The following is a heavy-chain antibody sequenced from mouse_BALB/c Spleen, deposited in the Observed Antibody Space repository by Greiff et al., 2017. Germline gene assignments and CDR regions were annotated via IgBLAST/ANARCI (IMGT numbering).Heavy chain of an antibody. J-gene: IGHJ4*01. CDR1: GFSLTSYG. CDR2: IWAGGST. CDR3: AREPRPYAMDY. Sequence: VQLQESGPGLVAPSQSLSITCTVSGFSLTSYGVHWVRQPPGKGLEWLGVIWAGGSTNYNSALMSRLSISKDNSKSQVFLKMNSLQTDDTAMYYCAREPRPYAMDYWGQGTSVTVSS. V-gene: IGHV2-9*02.